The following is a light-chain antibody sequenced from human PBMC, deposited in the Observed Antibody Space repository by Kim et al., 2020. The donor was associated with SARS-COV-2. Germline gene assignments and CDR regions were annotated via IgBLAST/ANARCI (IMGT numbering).Light chain of an antibody. CDR2: DAS. J-gene: IGKJ1*01. Sequence: SASVGDRFTITCRASQNINNWLAWYQQKPGKAPMLLIYDASSLESEVPSRFSGSGSGTEFTLTISSLQPDDFATYYCQHYNSYWTFGQGTKVDIK. V-gene: IGKV1-5*01. CDR1: QNINNW. CDR3: QHYNSYWT.